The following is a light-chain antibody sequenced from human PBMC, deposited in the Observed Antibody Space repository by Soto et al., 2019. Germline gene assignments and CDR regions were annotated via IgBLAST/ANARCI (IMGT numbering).Light chain of an antibody. CDR2: DVT. CDR1: SSDIGTYNS. J-gene: IGLJ2*01. CDR3: TSYTTSSTLV. V-gene: IGLV2-14*01. Sequence: QSALTQPASVSGSPGQSITISCTGTSSDIGTYNSVSWYQQHAGKVPKLMIYDVTNRPSGVSDRFSGSKSGNTASLTISGLQAEDEADYYFTSYTTSSTLVFGGGTKLTVL.